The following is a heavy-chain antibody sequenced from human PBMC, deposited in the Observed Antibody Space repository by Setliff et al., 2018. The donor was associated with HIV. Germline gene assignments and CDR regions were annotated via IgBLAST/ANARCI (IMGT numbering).Heavy chain of an antibody. V-gene: IGHV4-59*01. D-gene: IGHD1-26*01. J-gene: IGHJ5*02. CDR3: VRDRGGDWFDP. CDR2: IYYSGST. CDR1: GDSFSSYY. Sequence: TLSLTCTVSGDSFSSYYWSWIRQPPGKGLQWIGNIYYSGSTNYNPSLKSRVTISVDTSKNKFSLKLSSVTAADTAVYYCVRDRGGDWFDPWGQGTLVTVSS.